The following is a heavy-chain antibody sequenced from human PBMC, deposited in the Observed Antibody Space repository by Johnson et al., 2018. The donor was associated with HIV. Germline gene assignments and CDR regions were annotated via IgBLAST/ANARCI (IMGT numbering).Heavy chain of an antibody. V-gene: IGHV3-30*02. Sequence: QMLLVESGGGLIQPGGSLRLSCAASGFTFSNYDIHWVRQAPGKGLEWVAFIRYDGSNKYYADSVKGRFTISRDNSKNTLYLQMNSLRAEDTAVYYCAKDPSYIVATAMTDAFDIWGQGTMVTVSS. CDR2: IRYDGSNK. CDR3: AKDPSYIVATAMTDAFDI. D-gene: IGHD5-12*01. J-gene: IGHJ3*02. CDR1: GFTFSNYD.